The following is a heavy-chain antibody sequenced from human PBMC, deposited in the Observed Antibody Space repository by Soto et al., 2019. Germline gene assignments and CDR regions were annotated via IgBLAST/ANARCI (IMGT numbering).Heavy chain of an antibody. J-gene: IGHJ5*02. V-gene: IGHV4-31*03. CDR1: GGSISSGDYY. Sequence: QVQLQESGPGLVKPSQTLSLTCTVSGGSISSGDYYWSWIRQHPGKGLEWIGYIYYSGSTCYNPSLKSRVTISVDTSKNQFSLKLSSVTAADTAVYYCARWWSGSRQGFDPWGQGTPVTVSS. D-gene: IGHD3-3*01. CDR3: ARWWSGSRQGFDP. CDR2: IYYSGST.